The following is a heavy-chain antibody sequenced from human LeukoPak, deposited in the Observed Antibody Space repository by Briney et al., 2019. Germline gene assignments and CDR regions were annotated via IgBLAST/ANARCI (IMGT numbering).Heavy chain of an antibody. CDR3: ARGRQCDY. D-gene: IGHD4-11*01. Sequence: GGSLRLSCVASGFIVSSNYMNWVRRAPGKGLEWISILYSGGTAFYADSVKGRFTISRDNSKNTLYLQMNSLRADDTAMYYCARGRQCDYWGQGTLVTVSS. V-gene: IGHV3-53*01. CDR1: GFIVSSNY. J-gene: IGHJ4*02. CDR2: LYSGGTA.